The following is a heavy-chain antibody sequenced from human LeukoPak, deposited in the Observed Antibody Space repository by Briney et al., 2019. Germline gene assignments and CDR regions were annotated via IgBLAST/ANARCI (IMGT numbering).Heavy chain of an antibody. CDR1: GFAFSSYS. CDR2: ISSSSSYI. CDR3: ARLHCGGDCRFDP. D-gene: IGHD2-21*02. V-gene: IGHV3-21*01. J-gene: IGHJ5*02. Sequence: GGSLRLSCAASGFAFSSYSMNWVRQAPGKGLEWVSSISSSSSYIYYADSVKGRFTISRDNAKNSLYLQMNRLRAQDTAVYYCARLHCGGDCRFDPWGQGTLVTVSS.